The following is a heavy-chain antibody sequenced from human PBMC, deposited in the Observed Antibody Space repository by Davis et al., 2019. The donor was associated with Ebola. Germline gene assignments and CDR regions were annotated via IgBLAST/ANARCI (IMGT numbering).Heavy chain of an antibody. Sequence: PGGSLRPSCAASGFTFSSYAMHWVRQAPGKGLEWVAVISYDGSNKYYADSVKGRFTISRDNSKNTLYLQMNSLRAEDTAVYYCARDGGIFGVVIPSDYWGQGTLVTVSS. CDR3: ARDGGIFGVVIPSDY. CDR2: ISYDGSNK. V-gene: IGHV3-30-3*01. J-gene: IGHJ4*02. CDR1: GFTFSSYA. D-gene: IGHD3-3*01.